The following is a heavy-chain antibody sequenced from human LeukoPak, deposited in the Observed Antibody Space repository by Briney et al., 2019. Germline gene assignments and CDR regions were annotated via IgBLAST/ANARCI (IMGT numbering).Heavy chain of an antibody. CDR2: IKQDGSEK. J-gene: IGHJ4*02. Sequence: GGSLRLSCAASGFTYDNYWMSWVRQLPGRGLQWVANIKQDGSEKWYVDSVKGRFTISRDNAENSVYLQMNTLRAEDTAVYFCARMAWRSRPFDYWGQGTLVTVSS. CDR1: GFTYDNYW. CDR3: ARMAWRSRPFDY. V-gene: IGHV3-7*01. D-gene: IGHD2-2*01.